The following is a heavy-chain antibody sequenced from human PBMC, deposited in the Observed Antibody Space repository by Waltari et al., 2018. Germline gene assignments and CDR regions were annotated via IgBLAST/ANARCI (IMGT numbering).Heavy chain of an antibody. Sequence: VQLVQSGAELQKPGSSVKCSCKACGGTFSSYAVSGVRQAPGQGLEWMGGIIPIFGTANYAQKFQGRVTITTDESTSTAYMELSSLRSEDTAVYYCAREVNGYYYDSSGYFDYWGQGTLVTVSS. D-gene: IGHD3-22*01. J-gene: IGHJ4*02. CDR1: GGTFSSYA. CDR3: AREVNGYYYDSSGYFDY. CDR2: IIPIFGTA. V-gene: IGHV1-69*05.